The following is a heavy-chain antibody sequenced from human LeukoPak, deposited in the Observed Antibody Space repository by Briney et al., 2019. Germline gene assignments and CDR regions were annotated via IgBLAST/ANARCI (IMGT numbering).Heavy chain of an antibody. CDR1: GGSISSYH. V-gene: IGHV4-59*01. Sequence: SETLSLTCTVSGGSISSYHWSWIRQPPGKGLEWVGYIYNSGSTNYNPSLKSRVTISVDTSKNQLSPKLSSVTAADTAVYYCARESVLGQSDAFDIWGQGTMVTVSS. D-gene: IGHD7-27*01. J-gene: IGHJ3*02. CDR2: IYNSGST. CDR3: ARESVLGQSDAFDI.